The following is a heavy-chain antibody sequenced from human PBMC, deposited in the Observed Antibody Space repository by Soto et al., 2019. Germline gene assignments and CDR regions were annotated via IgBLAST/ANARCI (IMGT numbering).Heavy chain of an antibody. J-gene: IGHJ6*03. CDR2: IYYSGST. D-gene: IGHD3-3*01. CDR1: GGSISSYY. V-gene: IGHV4-59*08. CDR3: ARRNLDDFWSGYHYYYYYMDV. Sequence: SETLSLTCTVSGGSISSYYWSWIRQPPGKGLEWIGYIYYSGSTNYNPSPKSRVTISVDTSKNQFSLKLSSVTAADTAVYYCARRNLDDFWSGYHYYYYYMDVWGKGTTVTVSS.